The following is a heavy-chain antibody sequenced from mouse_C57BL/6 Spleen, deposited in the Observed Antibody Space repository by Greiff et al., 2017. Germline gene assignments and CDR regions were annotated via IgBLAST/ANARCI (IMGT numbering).Heavy chain of an antibody. CDR2: IHPSDSDT. CDR3: AIGQLRGGWFAY. J-gene: IGHJ3*01. CDR1: GYTFTSYW. D-gene: IGHD3-2*02. V-gene: IGHV1-74*01. Sequence: QVQLQQPGAELVKPGASVKVSCKASGYTFTSYWMHWVKQRPGQGLEWIGRIHPSDSDTNYNQKFKGKATLTVDKSSSTAYMPLSSLTSEDSAVYYCAIGQLRGGWFAYWGQGTLVTVSA.